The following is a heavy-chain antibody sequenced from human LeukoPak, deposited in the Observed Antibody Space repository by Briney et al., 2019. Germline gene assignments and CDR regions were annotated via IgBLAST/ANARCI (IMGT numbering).Heavy chain of an antibody. Sequence: ASVKVSCKASGYTFTSYGISWVRQAPGQGLEWMGWINTNTGNPTYAQGFTGRFVFSLDTSVSTAYLQISSLKAEDTAVYYCARGESPSGLDYWGQGTLVTVSS. CDR3: ARGESPSGLDY. V-gene: IGHV7-4-1*02. J-gene: IGHJ4*02. CDR1: GYTFTSYG. D-gene: IGHD3-10*01. CDR2: INTNTGNP.